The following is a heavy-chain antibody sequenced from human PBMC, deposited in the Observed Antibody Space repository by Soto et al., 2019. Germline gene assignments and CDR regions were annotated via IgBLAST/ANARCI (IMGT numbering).Heavy chain of an antibody. CDR3: ARSGWNSPYYSHGLDV. J-gene: IGHJ6*02. CDR1: GYTFTAYG. Sequence: ASVNVSCKPSGYTFTAYGITWVRQAQGRGLELLGWISPYNDNTKYAEKFQGRVTLTTDISTGTASMELSSLKSDDTAVYYCARSGWNSPYYSHGLDVWGQGTTVTVSS. CDR2: ISPYNDNT. D-gene: IGHD6-19*01. V-gene: IGHV1-18*01.